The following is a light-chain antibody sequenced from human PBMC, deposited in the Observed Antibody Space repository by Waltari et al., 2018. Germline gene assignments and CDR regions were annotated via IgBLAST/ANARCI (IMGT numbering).Light chain of an antibody. CDR1: SSAVGGYNY. J-gene: IGLJ3*02. CDR2: DVS. V-gene: IGLV2-14*03. CDR3: NSYTSSSTWV. Sequence: QSALTQPASVSGSPGQSITISCTGTSSAVGGYNYVSWYQQHPGKAPKVMIYDVSNRPSGVSDRFSGSKSGNTASLTISGLQAEDEADYYCNSYTSSSTWVFGGGTKLTVL.